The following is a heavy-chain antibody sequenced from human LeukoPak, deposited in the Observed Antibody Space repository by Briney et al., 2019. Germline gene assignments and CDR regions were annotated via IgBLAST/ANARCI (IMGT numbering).Heavy chain of an antibody. CDR1: GFTFSSNY. CDR3: AREEEMATIQGAFDI. Sequence: GGSLRLSCAASGFTFSSNYMSWVRQAPGKGLEWVSIIYMDASTSYASSVKRRFTIARDNSKNTVYLQMNSLRAAETAVYYCAREEEMATIQGAFDIWGQGTMVTVSS. CDR2: IYMDAST. D-gene: IGHD5-24*01. J-gene: IGHJ3*02. V-gene: IGHV3-66*01.